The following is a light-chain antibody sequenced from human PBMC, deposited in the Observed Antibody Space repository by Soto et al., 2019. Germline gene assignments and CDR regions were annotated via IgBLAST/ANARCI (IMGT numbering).Light chain of an antibody. CDR2: DAS. CDR1: QSVSTS. CDR3: QQRKNWPIT. J-gene: IGKJ5*01. Sequence: EIVLTQSPATLSLSPGERATLSCRASQSVSTSLIWYQQRPGQPPRLLIYDASNRATGIPARFSGSGSGPAFTLTISRLEPEDFAVYYCQQRKNWPITFGQGTRLEIK. V-gene: IGKV3-11*01.